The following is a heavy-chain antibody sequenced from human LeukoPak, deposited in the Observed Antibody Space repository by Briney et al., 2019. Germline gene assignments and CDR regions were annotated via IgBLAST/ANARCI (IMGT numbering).Heavy chain of an antibody. CDR2: IYSGGRT. D-gene: IGHD3-10*02. CDR1: GFTVSSNY. J-gene: IGHJ4*02. V-gene: IGHV3-66*01. Sequence: GSLRLSCAASGFTVSSNYMNWVRQAPGKGLEWVSVIYSGGRTYYVDSVKGRSTISRDNSKNTLYLQMNSLRAEDTAVYYCGSTSLLGSGFFDYWGQGTLVTVSS. CDR3: GSTSLLGSGFFDY.